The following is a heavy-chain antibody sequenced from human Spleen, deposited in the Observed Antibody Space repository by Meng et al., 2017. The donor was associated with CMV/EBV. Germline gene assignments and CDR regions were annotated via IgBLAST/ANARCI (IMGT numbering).Heavy chain of an antibody. CDR3: ARDTTLLRFLEWSSIGMDV. Sequence: SETLSLTCAVYGGSFSGYDWSWIRQSPGKGLEWIGEINHRGSTNYNPSLKSRVTISVDTSKNQFSLKLSSVTAADTAVYYCARDTTLLRFLEWSSIGMDVWGQGTTVTVSS. CDR2: INHRGST. D-gene: IGHD3-3*01. J-gene: IGHJ6*02. V-gene: IGHV4-34*01. CDR1: GGSFSGYD.